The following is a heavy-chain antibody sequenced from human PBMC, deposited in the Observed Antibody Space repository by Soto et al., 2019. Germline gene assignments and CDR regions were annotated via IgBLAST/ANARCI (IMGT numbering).Heavy chain of an antibody. CDR3: ARYGVGLHGMDA. D-gene: IGHD2-8*01. V-gene: IGHV4-4*07. J-gene: IGHJ6*02. Sequence: QVQLQVSDPRLLNPSETLSLTCTVSGASVTSYYWSWIRQPAGKGLDWIGRIYTSGNTDYNPSLKSRVTPSLETSQNPVSVKLSSVTAADTAIYYCARYGVGLHGMDAWGQGTTVTVSS. CDR2: IYTSGNT. CDR1: GASVTSYY.